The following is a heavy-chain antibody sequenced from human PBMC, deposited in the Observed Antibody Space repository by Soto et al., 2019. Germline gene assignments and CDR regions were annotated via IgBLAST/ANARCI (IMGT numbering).Heavy chain of an antibody. CDR3: PRRHLAVPVSPWFDP. V-gene: IGHV2-26*01. CDR2: IDSSGEK. Sequence: QVTLKESGPVLVKPTETLTLRCTVSGLSITDSEMGVSWIRQPPGQPLEWLAHIDSSGEKSYRTFLKSRLAISRDTPKSQIVLTTTTMAPADTATYYGPRRHLAVPVSPWFDPWGQGTPAPVPS. J-gene: IGHJ5*02. CDR1: GLSITDSEMG.